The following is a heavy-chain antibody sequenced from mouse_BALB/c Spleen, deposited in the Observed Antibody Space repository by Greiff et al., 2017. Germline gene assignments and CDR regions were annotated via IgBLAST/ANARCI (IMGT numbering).Heavy chain of an antibody. J-gene: IGHJ4*01. Sequence: VQLKESGAELVKPGASVKLSCTASGFNIKDTYMHWVKQRPEQGLEWIGRIDPANGNTKYDPKFQGKATITADTSSNTAYLQLSSLTSEDTAVYYCARAPYGYAMDYWGQGTSVTVSS. V-gene: IGHV14-3*02. CDR3: ARAPYGYAMDY. CDR2: IDPANGNT. CDR1: GFNIKDTY. D-gene: IGHD1-1*01.